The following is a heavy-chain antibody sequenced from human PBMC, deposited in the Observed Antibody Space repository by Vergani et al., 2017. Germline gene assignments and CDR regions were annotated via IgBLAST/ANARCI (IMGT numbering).Heavy chain of an antibody. CDR1: GFSLNTRGVS. CDR3: VYSKTECRTTGCCYPFYYYYYMDV. Sequence: QITLKESGPTLVKPTQTLTLTCTFSGFSLNTRGVSVAWIRQPPGKALDWLALIYWNDDQHYSPSLNNRVTITKDTSKNQVVLTMTNMDYVDTGTYYCVYSKTECRTTGCCYPFYYYYYMDVWGKGTTVTVSS. CDR2: IYWNDDQ. D-gene: IGHD1-7*01. J-gene: IGHJ6*03. V-gene: IGHV2-5*04.